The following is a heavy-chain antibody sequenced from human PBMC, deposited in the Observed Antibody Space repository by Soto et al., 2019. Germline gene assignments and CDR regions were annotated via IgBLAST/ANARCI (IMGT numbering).Heavy chain of an antibody. CDR2: TKSDGSGT. V-gene: IGHV3-74*01. CDR3: TRGGFAYGPGRMAV. D-gene: IGHD3-10*01. CDR1: GFTFSNYW. Sequence: EVQLVESGGGLLQPGGSLTLSCTASGFTFSNYWMHWVRQAPGKGLVWVSRTKSDGSGTSYTDSVKGRFTISRDNAYNTLYLQMSNLRAEDTAVYYCTRGGFAYGPGRMAVGAKGTPVIVPS. J-gene: IGHJ6*04.